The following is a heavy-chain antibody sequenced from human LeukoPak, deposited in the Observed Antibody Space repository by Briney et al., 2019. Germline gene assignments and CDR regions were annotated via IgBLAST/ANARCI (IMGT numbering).Heavy chain of an antibody. CDR2: IYRGGST. J-gene: IGHJ4*02. CDR1: GFTVGSNY. V-gene: IGHV3-66*01. CDR3: ARDGVVGIAAADR. D-gene: IGHD6-13*01. Sequence: PGGSLRLSCAASGFTVGSNYMSWVRQAPGKGLEWVSIIYRGGSTNYADSVKGRFTISRDTSKNTLYLQMNSLRAEDTAVYYCARDGVVGIAAADRWGQGTLVTVSS.